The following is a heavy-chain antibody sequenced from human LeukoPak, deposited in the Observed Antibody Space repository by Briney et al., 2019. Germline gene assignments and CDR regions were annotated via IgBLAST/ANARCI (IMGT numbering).Heavy chain of an antibody. CDR3: AREVFSVGVVLDY. V-gene: IGHV3-7*01. Sequence: VGSLRLSCAASGFTFSSYWMSWVRQAPGKGLEWVANIKQDGSEKYYVDSVKGRFTISRDNAKNSLYLQMNSLRAEDTAVYYCAREVFSVGVVLDYWGQGTLVTVSS. D-gene: IGHD3-3*01. CDR1: GFTFSSYW. J-gene: IGHJ4*02. CDR2: IKQDGSEK.